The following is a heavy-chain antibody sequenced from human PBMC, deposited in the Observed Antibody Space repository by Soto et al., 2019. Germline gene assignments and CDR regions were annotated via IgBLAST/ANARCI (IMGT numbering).Heavy chain of an antibody. V-gene: IGHV3-30*18. J-gene: IGHJ5*02. CDR2: ISHDGSNT. Sequence: QVQLVESGGGVVQPGRSLRLSCVASGFTLSNTGMHWVRQAPGKGLEWVAMISHDGSNTYYVDSVKGRFTISRDNSWNTLYLQMDSLRPEDTSVYYCAKDWGSSGWFNWFDPWGQGTLVTVSS. D-gene: IGHD6-19*01. CDR1: GFTLSNTG. CDR3: AKDWGSSGWFNWFDP.